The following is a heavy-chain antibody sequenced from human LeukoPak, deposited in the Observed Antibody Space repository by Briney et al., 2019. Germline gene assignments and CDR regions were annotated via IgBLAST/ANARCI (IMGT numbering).Heavy chain of an antibody. Sequence: SETLSLTCAVYGVSFSGYYWSWIRQPPGKGLEWIVEINHSGSTNYNPSLKSRVTISVDTSKNQFSLKLSSVTAADTAVYYCSTLRGGEWLPSGYWGEGTLVTVSS. CDR2: INHSGST. CDR1: GVSFSGYY. V-gene: IGHV4-34*01. CDR3: STLRGGEWLPSGY. J-gene: IGHJ4*02. D-gene: IGHD6-19*01.